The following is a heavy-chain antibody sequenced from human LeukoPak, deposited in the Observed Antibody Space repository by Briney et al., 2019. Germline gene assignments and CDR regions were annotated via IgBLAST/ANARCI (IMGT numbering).Heavy chain of an antibody. CDR2: IKQDGSEK. Sequence: PGGSLRLSCAASGFTFSSYWMSWVRQAPRKGLEWVANIKQDGSEKYYVDSVKGRFTISRDNAKNSLYLQMNSLRAEDTAVYYCAVLTTLHIAVRPGDEYMDVWGKGTTVTVSS. J-gene: IGHJ6*03. V-gene: IGHV3-7*01. CDR1: GFTFSSYW. CDR3: AVLTTLHIAVRPGDEYMDV. D-gene: IGHD3-10*01.